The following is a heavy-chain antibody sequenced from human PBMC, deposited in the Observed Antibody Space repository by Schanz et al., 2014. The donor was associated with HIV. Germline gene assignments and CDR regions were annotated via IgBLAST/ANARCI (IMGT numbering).Heavy chain of an antibody. Sequence: QVQLQQWGAGLLKPSETLSLTCAVYGGSLNGYYWTWIRQPPGKGLEWIGEINHSGSTNYNPSLKGRVTIPIATPKTQFSLKLTSVTAADTAVYYCARRADYGAYVDYWGQGTLVTVSS. CDR3: ARRADYGAYVDY. CDR2: INHSGST. D-gene: IGHD4-17*01. V-gene: IGHV4-34*01. CDR1: GGSLNGYY. J-gene: IGHJ4*02.